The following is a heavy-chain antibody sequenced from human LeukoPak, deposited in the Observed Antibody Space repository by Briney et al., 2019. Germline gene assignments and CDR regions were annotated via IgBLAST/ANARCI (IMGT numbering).Heavy chain of an antibody. J-gene: IGHJ6*02. CDR2: IIPIFGTA. CDR1: GCTFSSYA. D-gene: IGHD3-16*02. CDR3: ARDQGPIVTAYYYYYGMDV. Sequence: SVKVSCKASGCTFSSYAISWVRQATGQGLEWMGGIIPIFGTANYAQKFQGRVTITAGESTSTAYMELSSLRSEDTAVYYCARDQGPIVTAYYYYYGMDVWGQGTTVTVSS. V-gene: IGHV1-69*13.